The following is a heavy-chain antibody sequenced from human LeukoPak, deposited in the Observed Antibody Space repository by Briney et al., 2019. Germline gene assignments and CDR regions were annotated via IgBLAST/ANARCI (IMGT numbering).Heavy chain of an antibody. J-gene: IGHJ4*02. V-gene: IGHV4-59*01. CDR2: IYYSGST. CDR1: GGSISSYY. CDR3: ARDYYYDSSGYYSIFDY. D-gene: IGHD3-22*01. Sequence: SETLSLTCTVSGGSISSYYWSWIRQPPGKGLEWIGYIYYSGSTTYNPSLKSRVTISVDTPKNQFSLKLSSVTAADTAVYYCARDYYYDSSGYYSIFDYWGQGTLVTVSS.